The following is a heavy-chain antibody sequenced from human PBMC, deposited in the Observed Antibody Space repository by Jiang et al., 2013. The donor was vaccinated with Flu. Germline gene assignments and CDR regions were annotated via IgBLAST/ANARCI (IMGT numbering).Heavy chain of an antibody. V-gene: IGHV4-39*01. CDR1: GGSIRSSSYY. J-gene: IGHJ5*02. D-gene: IGHD6-19*01. Sequence: GSGLVKPSEILSLTCTVSGGSIRSSSYYWGWIRQPPGKGLEWIGSIYYSGSTYYNPSLKSRVTISVDTSKNQFSLKLSSVTAADTAVYYCARRNGIAVGMWFDPWGQGTLVTVSS. CDR2: IYYSGST. CDR3: ARRNGIAVGMWFDP.